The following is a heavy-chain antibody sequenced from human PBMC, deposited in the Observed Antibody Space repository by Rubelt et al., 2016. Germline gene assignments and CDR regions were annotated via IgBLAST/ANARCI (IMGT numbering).Heavy chain of an antibody. Sequence: QVQLQQWGAGLLKPSETLSLTCAVYGGSFSGYYWSWIRQPPGKGLEWIGEITHSGSTNYNPSLKSRVTISVDTSKNQFSLRRSSVTAADTAVYYCARGKEGLGVTMMDYWGQGTLVTVSS. J-gene: IGHJ4*02. CDR3: ARGKEGLGVTMMDY. CDR2: ITHSGST. CDR1: GGSFSGYY. D-gene: IGHD3-22*01. V-gene: IGHV4-34*01.